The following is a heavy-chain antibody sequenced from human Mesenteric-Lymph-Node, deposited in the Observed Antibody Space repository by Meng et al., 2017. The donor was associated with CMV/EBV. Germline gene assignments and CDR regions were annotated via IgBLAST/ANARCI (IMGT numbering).Heavy chain of an antibody. CDR1: GGTFRTYA. CDR2: IIPIFGTS. CDR3: ARAPGGWDPEGSYFDY. J-gene: IGHJ4*02. D-gene: IGHD1-26*01. V-gene: IGHV1-69*05. Sequence: SGGTFRTYAMNGVRQAPGQGLELIGGIIPIFGTSNYTQQFQGRVTIATDESTSSAYMQLSSLKSEDTAVYYCARAPGGWDPEGSYFDYWGQGTLVTVSS.